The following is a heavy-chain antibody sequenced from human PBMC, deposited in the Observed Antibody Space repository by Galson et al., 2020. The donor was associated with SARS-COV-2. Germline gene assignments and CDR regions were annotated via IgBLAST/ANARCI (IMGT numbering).Heavy chain of an antibody. CDR3: AKPVRTPRCELPSVTRYYGMDV. J-gene: IGHJ6*02. Sequence: GGSLRLSCAASGFTFSNYGMNWVRQAPGKGLEWVACISYEGSNKYYADSVKGRFTISRDNSKNMLYLQMDSLSAEDTAVYYCAKPVRTPRCELPSVTRYYGMDVWGQGTTVTVSS. CDR2: ISYEGSNK. D-gene: IGHD3-16*01. V-gene: IGHV3-30*18. CDR1: GFTFSNYG.